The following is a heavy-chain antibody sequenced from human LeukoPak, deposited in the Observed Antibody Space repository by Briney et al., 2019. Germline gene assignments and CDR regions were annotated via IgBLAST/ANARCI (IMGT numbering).Heavy chain of an antibody. D-gene: IGHD1-26*01. V-gene: IGHV3-64D*09. CDR3: VKFRWELRPVDCYYGMDV. Sequence: PGGSLRLSCSASGFTFSSYAMHWVRQAPGKGLEYVSAISSNGGSTSYADSVKGRFTISRDNSKNTLYLQMSSLRAEDTAVYYCVKFRWELRPVDCYYGMDVWGQGTTVTVSS. CDR1: GFTFSSYA. CDR2: ISSNGGST. J-gene: IGHJ6*02.